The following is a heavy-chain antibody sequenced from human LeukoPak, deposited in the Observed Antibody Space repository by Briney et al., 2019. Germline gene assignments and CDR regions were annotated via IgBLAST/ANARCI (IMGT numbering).Heavy chain of an antibody. V-gene: IGHV3-53*01. CDR1: GFTVSSNY. CDR3: ARLAEYSSSWPSNFDY. CDR2: IYSGGST. D-gene: IGHD6-13*01. Sequence: GGSLRLSCAASGFTVSSNYMSWVRQAPGKGLEWVSVIYSGGSTYYADSVKGRFTISRDNSKNTLYLQMNSLRAEDTAVYYCARLAEYSSSWPSNFDYWGQGTLVTVSS. J-gene: IGHJ4*02.